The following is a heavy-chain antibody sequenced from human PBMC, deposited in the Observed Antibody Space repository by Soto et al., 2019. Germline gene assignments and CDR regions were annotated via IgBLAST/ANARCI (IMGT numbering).Heavy chain of an antibody. CDR2: MLYSGLT. V-gene: IGHV4-39*01. D-gene: IGHD2-15*01. CDR3: APLSVSLSGPYGIHV. CDR1: GSDITTYY. J-gene: IGHJ6*02. Sequence: PSVTLSLTCTVSGSDITTYYWAWIRQPPGKGLEWIGSMLYSGLTYYNPSLKSRVTLSVDTSKNQFSVRLNSVTASDTAVYYCAPLSVSLSGPYGIHVWGQGTTVTVSS.